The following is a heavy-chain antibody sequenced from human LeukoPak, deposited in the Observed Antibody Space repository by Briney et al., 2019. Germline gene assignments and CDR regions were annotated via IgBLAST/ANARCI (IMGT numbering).Heavy chain of an antibody. D-gene: IGHD1-26*01. Sequence: GGSLRLSCATSGFTFSNYWMHWVRQAPGKGLVWVSRINSDGSNTSYADSVKGRFTISRDNAKNTLYLQMNSLRAEDTAVYYCARVPSGSYFGYYYYYMDVWGKGTTVTVSS. CDR3: ARVPSGSYFGYYYYYMDV. J-gene: IGHJ6*03. CDR2: INSDGSNT. CDR1: GFTFSNYW. V-gene: IGHV3-74*01.